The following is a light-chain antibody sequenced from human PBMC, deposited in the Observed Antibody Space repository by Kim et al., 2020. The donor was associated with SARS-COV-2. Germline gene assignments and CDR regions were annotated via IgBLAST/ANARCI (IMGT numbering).Light chain of an antibody. CDR2: MVS. J-gene: IGKJ2*02. Sequence: DIVMTQTPLSLPVTPGQTASISCRSAQSLLDTADGKTYLDWYLQKPGQSPRLLIYMVSHRASGVSDRFSGSGSGTEFTLKISRVEAEDVGVYYCMERKARGCTFGQGTKLEIK. CDR3: MERKARGCT. V-gene: IGKV2-40*01. CDR1: QSLLDTADGKTY.